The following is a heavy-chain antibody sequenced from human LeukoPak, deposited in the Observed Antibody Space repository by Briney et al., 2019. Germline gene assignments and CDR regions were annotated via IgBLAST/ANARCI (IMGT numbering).Heavy chain of an antibody. D-gene: IGHD4-17*01. Sequence: APVKVSCKASGGTFSSYAISWVRQAPGQGLEWMGGIIPIFGTANYAQKFQGRVTITADKSTSTAYMELSSLRSEDTAVYYCARVTRGDYGLDAFDIWGQGTMVTVSS. J-gene: IGHJ3*02. CDR3: ARVTRGDYGLDAFDI. CDR2: IIPIFGTA. CDR1: GGTFSSYA. V-gene: IGHV1-69*06.